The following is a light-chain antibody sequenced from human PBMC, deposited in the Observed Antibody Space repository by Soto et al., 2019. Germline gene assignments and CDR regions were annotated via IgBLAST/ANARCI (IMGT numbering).Light chain of an antibody. CDR2: AAS. Sequence: AVQVTQSPSSLSASVGDRVTITCRASQGIRNDLGWYQQKPGKAPKLLIYAASSLQSGVPSRFSGSGSGTDFTLTISSLQPEDFATYYCLQDYNYPLTFGGGTKVDI. CDR3: LQDYNYPLT. V-gene: IGKV1-6*01. J-gene: IGKJ4*01. CDR1: QGIRND.